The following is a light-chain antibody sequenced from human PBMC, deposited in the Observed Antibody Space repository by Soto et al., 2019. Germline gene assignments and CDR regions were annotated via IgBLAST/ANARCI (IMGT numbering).Light chain of an antibody. CDR1: QSVSNN. Sequence: EIAMTQSPATLSVSPGERATLSGRASQSVSNNLAWYQQKPGQAPRLLIYGASTRATGIPARFSGSGSGTEFTLTISSLQSEDVAIYYCEQYNNWPPYTFGQGTKLDIK. CDR3: EQYNNWPPYT. CDR2: GAS. J-gene: IGKJ2*01. V-gene: IGKV3-15*01.